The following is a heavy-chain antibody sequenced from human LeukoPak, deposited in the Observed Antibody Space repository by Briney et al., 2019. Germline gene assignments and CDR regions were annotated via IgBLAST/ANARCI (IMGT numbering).Heavy chain of an antibody. CDR1: GFTFSDYY. CDR2: ISSSGSTI. J-gene: IGHJ4*02. D-gene: IGHD3-22*01. V-gene: IGHV3-11*04. Sequence: GGSLRLSCAASGFTFSDYYISWIRQAPGKGLEWVSYISSSGSTIYYADSVKGRFTISRDNAKNSLYLQMNSLRAEDTAVYYCARDPEPYYDSTGYWNYWGQGTLVTVSS. CDR3: ARDPEPYYDSTGYWNY.